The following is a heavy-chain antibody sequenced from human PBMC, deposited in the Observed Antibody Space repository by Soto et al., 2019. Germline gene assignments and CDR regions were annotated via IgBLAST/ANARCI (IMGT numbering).Heavy chain of an antibody. CDR1: GGSISSGDYY. D-gene: IGHD2-21*02. CDR3: ARDPCGGDCYIRWYFDL. CDR2: IYDSGST. J-gene: IGHJ2*01. V-gene: IGHV4-30-4*01. Sequence: QVQLQESGPGLVKPSQTLSLTCTVSGGSISSGDYYWSWIRQPPGKGLEWIGYIYDSGSTYYNPSLKSRLTISVDTSKNQFSLKLTSVTAADTAVYYCARDPCGGDCYIRWYFDLWGRGTLVAVSS.